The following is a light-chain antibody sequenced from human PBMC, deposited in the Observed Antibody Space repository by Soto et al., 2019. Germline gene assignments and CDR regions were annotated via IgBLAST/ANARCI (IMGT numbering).Light chain of an antibody. V-gene: IGKV3-15*01. CDR3: QQYNNWPLIT. CDR1: QSVSSSY. Sequence: PGERVTLSCRASQSVSSSYLTWYQQKPGQAPRLLIYGASTRATGIPARFSGSGSGTEFTLTISSLQSEEFAVYYCQQYNNWPLITFGQGTRLEIK. CDR2: GAS. J-gene: IGKJ5*01.